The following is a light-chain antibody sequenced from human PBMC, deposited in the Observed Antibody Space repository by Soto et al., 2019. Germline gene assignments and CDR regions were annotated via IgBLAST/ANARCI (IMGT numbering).Light chain of an antibody. CDR1: TSNLGGNT. J-gene: IGLJ2*01. Sequence: QSVLTQPPSVSGTPGQKVSISCSGTTSNLGGNTVNWYQQLPGTAPKLLIYTNNQRPSGVPDRFSGSKSGTSASLAISGLRSEDEADYYCAAWDDSLSGVVFGGGTKLTVL. CDR2: TNN. CDR3: AAWDDSLSGVV. V-gene: IGLV1-44*01.